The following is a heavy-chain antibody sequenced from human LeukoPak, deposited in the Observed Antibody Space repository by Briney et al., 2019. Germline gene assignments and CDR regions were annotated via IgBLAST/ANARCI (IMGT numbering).Heavy chain of an antibody. CDR2: ISGSGGST. CDR3: ANLLVMTTEPRSLLDV. J-gene: IGHJ6*02. CDR1: GFTFSSYA. D-gene: IGHD4-11*01. Sequence: GGSLRLSCAASGFTFSSYAMSWVRQAPGKGLEWVSAISGSGGSTYYADSVKGRFTISRDNSKNTLYLQMNSLRAEDTAVYYCANLLVMTTEPRSLLDVWGQGTTVTVSS. V-gene: IGHV3-23*01.